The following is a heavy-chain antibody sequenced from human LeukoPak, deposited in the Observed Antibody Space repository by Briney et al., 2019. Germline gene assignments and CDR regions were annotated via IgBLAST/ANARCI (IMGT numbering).Heavy chain of an antibody. CDR1: GFTFTTFW. Sequence: QPGGSLRLSCATSGFTFTTFWMHWVRQAPGKGLVWVSRINHDGSSTNYADSVKGRFTISGDNAKNTVYLQMNSLRAEDTAVYYCVRDWGYDSSGYWQKYFDTWGQGTLVTVSS. CDR2: INHDGSST. D-gene: IGHD3-22*01. J-gene: IGHJ4*02. CDR3: VRDWGYDSSGYWQKYFDT. V-gene: IGHV3-74*01.